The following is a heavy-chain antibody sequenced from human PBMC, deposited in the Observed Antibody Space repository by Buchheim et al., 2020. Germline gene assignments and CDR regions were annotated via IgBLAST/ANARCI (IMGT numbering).Heavy chain of an antibody. CDR1: GGSFSGYY. V-gene: IGHV4-34*01. CDR3: AGGSGSYYTTLYYYYGMDV. Sequence: QVQLQQWGAGLLKPSETLSLTCAVYGGSFSGYYWSWIRQPPGKGLEWIGEINHSGSTNYNPPLQSRVTISVDTSKNQFSLQLSSVTAADTAVYYCAGGSGSYYTTLYYYYGMDVWGQGTT. CDR2: INHSGST. D-gene: IGHD3-10*01. J-gene: IGHJ6*02.